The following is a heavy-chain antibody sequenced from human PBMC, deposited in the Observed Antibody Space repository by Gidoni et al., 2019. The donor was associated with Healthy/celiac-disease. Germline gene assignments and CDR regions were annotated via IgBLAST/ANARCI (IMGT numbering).Heavy chain of an antibody. V-gene: IGHV3-15*01. CDR3: TTCSGGSCYSDWYFDL. Sequence: EVQLVESGGGLVKPGGSLRLSCAASGFTFSNAWMSWVRQAPGKGLEWVGRIKSKTDGGTTDYAAPVKGRFTISRDDSKNTLYLQMNSLKTEDTAVYYCTTCSGGSCYSDWYFDLWGRGTLVTVSS. CDR1: GFTFSNAW. D-gene: IGHD2-15*01. J-gene: IGHJ2*01. CDR2: IKSKTDGGTT.